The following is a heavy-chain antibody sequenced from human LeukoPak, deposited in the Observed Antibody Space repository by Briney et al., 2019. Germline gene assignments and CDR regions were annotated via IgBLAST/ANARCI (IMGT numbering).Heavy chain of an antibody. CDR2: INPSSGST. J-gene: IGHJ3*02. D-gene: IGHD4-23*01. CDR3: ARDDYGGNSHDAFDI. Sequence: ASVKVSCKASGYTFTSCYIHWVRQAPGQGLEWMGIINPSSGSTSYAQKFQGRVTMTRDTSTSTAYMELSSLGSEDTAVYYCARDDYGGNSHDAFDIWGQGTVVTVSS. CDR1: GYTFTSCY. V-gene: IGHV1-46*01.